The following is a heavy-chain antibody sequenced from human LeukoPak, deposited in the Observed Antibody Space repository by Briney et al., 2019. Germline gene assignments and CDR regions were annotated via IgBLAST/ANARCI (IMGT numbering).Heavy chain of an antibody. Sequence: GGSLRLSCGASGFTFSSYAMSWVRQAPGKGLEWVSAISGSGGSTYYADSVKGRFTISRDNSKNTLYLQMNSLRAEDTAVYYCAKGGGGVVVVPAAIDYFDYWGQGTLVTVSS. V-gene: IGHV3-23*01. D-gene: IGHD2-2*01. CDR3: AKGGGGVVVVPAAIDYFDY. CDR2: ISGSGGST. CDR1: GFTFSSYA. J-gene: IGHJ4*02.